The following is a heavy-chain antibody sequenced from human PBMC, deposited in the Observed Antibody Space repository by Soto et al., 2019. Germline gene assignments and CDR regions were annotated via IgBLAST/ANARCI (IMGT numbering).Heavy chain of an antibody. J-gene: IGHJ4*02. D-gene: IGHD3-3*01. CDR2: INHSGST. CDR1: GGSFSGYY. V-gene: IGHV4-34*01. Sequence: SETLSLTCAVYGGSFSGYYWSWIRQPPGKGLEWIGEINHSGSTNYNPSLKSRATISVDTSKNQFSLKLSSATAADTAVYYCARGHTITIFGVVTGREKFDYWGQGTLVTVSS. CDR3: ARGHTITIFGVVTGREKFDY.